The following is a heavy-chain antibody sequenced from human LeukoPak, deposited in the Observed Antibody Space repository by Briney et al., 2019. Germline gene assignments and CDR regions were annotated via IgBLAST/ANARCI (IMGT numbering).Heavy chain of an antibody. Sequence: PGGSLRLSCAASGFTFDDYAMHWVRQAPGKGLEWVSGISWNSGSIGYADFVKGRFTISRDNARNSLYLEMNSLRAEDTAVYYCTREQDREAAATIVGDYWGQGTLVTVSS. CDR2: ISWNSGSI. J-gene: IGHJ4*02. CDR3: TREQDREAAATIVGDY. D-gene: IGHD3-22*01. V-gene: IGHV3-9*01. CDR1: GFTFDDYA.